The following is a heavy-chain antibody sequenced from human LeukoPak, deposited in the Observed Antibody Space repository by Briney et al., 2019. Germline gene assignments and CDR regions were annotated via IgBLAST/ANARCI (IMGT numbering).Heavy chain of an antibody. CDR1: GFTFSSYA. J-gene: IGHJ3*02. Sequence: QAGGSLRLSCAASGFTFSSYAMSWVRQAPGKGLEWVSTISGSGTSTYYADSVKGRFTISRDNSKNTLYLQMNGLRVEDTAVYYCVREGPRGLAFDIWGQGTMVTVSS. V-gene: IGHV3-23*01. CDR3: VREGPRGLAFDI. CDR2: ISGSGTST. D-gene: IGHD3/OR15-3a*01.